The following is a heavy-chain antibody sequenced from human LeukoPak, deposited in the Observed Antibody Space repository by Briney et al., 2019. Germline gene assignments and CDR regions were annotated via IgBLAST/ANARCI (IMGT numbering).Heavy chain of an antibody. V-gene: IGHV4-34*01. Sequence: SETLSLTCAVYGGSFSGYYWSWIRQPPGKGLEWIGEINHSGSTNYNPSLKRRVTISVDTSKNQFSLKLSSVTAADTAVYYCARGGPYYDILTDYPYYFDYWGQGTLVTVSA. J-gene: IGHJ4*02. D-gene: IGHD3-9*01. CDR2: INHSGST. CDR1: GGSFSGYY. CDR3: ARGGPYYDILTDYPYYFDY.